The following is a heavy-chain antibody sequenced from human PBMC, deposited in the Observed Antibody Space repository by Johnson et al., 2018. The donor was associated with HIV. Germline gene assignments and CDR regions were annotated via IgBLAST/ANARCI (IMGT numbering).Heavy chain of an antibody. CDR1: GFTFSSSW. Sequence: VQLVESGGGLVQPGGSLRLSCAASGFTFSSSWMDWVRQAPGKGLEWVANIKEDGSAKNYVDSVKGRFTISRDNAKNSLYLQMKRLRAEDTALYYCARDRVRDAFDIWGQGTMVTVSS. V-gene: IGHV3-7*03. CDR2: IKEDGSAK. D-gene: IGHD3-10*01. J-gene: IGHJ3*02. CDR3: ARDRVRDAFDI.